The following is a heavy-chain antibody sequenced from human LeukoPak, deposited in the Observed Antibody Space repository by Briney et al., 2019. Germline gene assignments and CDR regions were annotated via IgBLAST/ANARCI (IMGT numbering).Heavy chain of an antibody. D-gene: IGHD6-6*01. Sequence: SVKVSCKASGGTFSSYAISWVRQAPGQGLEWMGRIIPILGIANYAQKFQGRVTITADKSTSTAYMELSSLRSKDTAVYYCARIAARRTYYFDYWGQGTLVTVSS. CDR3: ARIAARRTYYFDY. J-gene: IGHJ4*02. CDR1: GGTFSSYA. CDR2: IIPILGIA. V-gene: IGHV1-69*04.